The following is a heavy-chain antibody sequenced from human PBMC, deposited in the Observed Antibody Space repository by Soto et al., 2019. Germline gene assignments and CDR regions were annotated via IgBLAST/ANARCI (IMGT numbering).Heavy chain of an antibody. CDR3: ARSFVTAIFGVVLIRWFDP. CDR2: ILSNDEK. V-gene: IGHV2-26*01. J-gene: IGHJ5*02. CDR1: GFSLSNGGMG. D-gene: IGHD3-3*01. Sequence: QVTLKESGPVLVKPTETLTLTCTVSGFSLSNGGMGVGWIRQPPGKALEWLAHILSNDEKSYSTSLKSRLTVSKDTSKSQVVLTMTNMDPVDTATYYCARSFVTAIFGVVLIRWFDPWGQGTLVTVSS.